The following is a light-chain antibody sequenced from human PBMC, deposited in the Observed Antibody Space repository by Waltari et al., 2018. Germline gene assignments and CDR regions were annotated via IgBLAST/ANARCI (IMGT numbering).Light chain of an antibody. CDR1: SSDVGAYDN. Sequence: QSALTQPASVSGSPGQSITISCTGTSSDVGAYDNVYCYQQHPGKAPQLMIYDVTKRPSGVSNRFAGSKSGNTASLTISGLQAEDEADYYCSSYRGSFTLVFGGGTKVTVL. V-gene: IGLV2-14*03. CDR2: DVT. CDR3: SSYRGSFTLV. J-gene: IGLJ3*02.